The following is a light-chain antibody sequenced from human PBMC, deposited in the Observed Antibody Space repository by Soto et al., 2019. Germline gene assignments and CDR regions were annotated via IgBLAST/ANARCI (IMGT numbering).Light chain of an antibody. CDR2: AAS. Sequence: DIQLTQSPSFLSASVVDRVTITCRASQGISSYLAWYQQKPGKAPKLLIYAASTLQSGVPSRFSGSGSGTEFTLTISSLQPEDFATYCCQQLNSYPPSLTFGGGTKVEIK. V-gene: IGKV1-9*01. J-gene: IGKJ4*01. CDR3: QQLNSYPPSLT. CDR1: QGISSY.